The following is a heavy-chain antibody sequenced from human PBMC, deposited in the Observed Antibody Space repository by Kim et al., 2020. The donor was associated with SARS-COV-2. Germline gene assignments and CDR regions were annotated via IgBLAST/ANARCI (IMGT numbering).Heavy chain of an antibody. Sequence: MGGIIPVFNTVEYAQKFQGRVTITADGSRSTAYMELSSLIPEDTAVYYCARDGTPLVHFAILGNDWFGPWGQGTLVTVSS. CDR3: ARDGTPLVHFAILGNDWFGP. D-gene: IGHD2-2*02. J-gene: IGHJ5*02. V-gene: IGHV1-69*01. CDR2: IIPVFNTV.